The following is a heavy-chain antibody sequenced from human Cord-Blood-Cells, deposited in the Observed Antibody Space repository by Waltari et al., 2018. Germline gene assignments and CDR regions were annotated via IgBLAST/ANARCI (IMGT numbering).Heavy chain of an antibody. J-gene: IGHJ3*02. CDR3: AREPRYCSSTSCYFAFDI. Sequence: QVQLVQSGAEVKKPGSSVKVSCKASGGTFSSYAISWVRQAPGPGLEWMGGIIPIFGTANYAQKFQGRVTITADESTSTAYMELSSLRSEDTAVYYCAREPRYCSSTSCYFAFDIWGQGTMVTVSS. CDR2: IIPIFGTA. D-gene: IGHD2-2*01. CDR1: GGTFSSYA. V-gene: IGHV1-69*01.